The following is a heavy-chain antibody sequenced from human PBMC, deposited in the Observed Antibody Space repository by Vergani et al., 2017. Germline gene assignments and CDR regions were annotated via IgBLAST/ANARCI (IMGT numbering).Heavy chain of an antibody. V-gene: IGHV4-39*01. CDR1: GGSISSSSYY. D-gene: IGHD2-2*01. CDR3: ARHERVVVPAAAIDY. CDR2: IYYSGST. Sequence: QLQLQESGPGLVKPSETLSLTCTVSGGSISSSSYYWGWIRQPPGKGLEWIGSIYYSGSTYYNPSLKSRVTISVDTSKNQFSLKLSSVTAADTAVYYCARHERVVVPAAAIDYWGQGTLVTVSS. J-gene: IGHJ4*02.